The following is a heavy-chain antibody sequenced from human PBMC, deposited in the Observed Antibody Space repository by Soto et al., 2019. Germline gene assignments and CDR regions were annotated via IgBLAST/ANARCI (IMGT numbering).Heavy chain of an antibody. D-gene: IGHD1-26*01. V-gene: IGHV3-7*05. CDR1: GFTFSGFW. J-gene: IGHJ6*01. Sequence: GGSLRLSCSVSGFTFSGFWMSWVRQAPGKGLEWVANIKEDGSEKYYVDSVKGRFTISRDNAKNSLYLQMNSLRAEDTALYHCARQESGSYYYAMDVWGQGTTVTVSS. CDR3: ARQESGSYYYAMDV. CDR2: IKEDGSEK.